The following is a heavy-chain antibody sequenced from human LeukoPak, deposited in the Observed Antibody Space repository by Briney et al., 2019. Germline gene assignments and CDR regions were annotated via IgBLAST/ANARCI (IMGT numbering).Heavy chain of an antibody. J-gene: IGHJ5*02. CDR3: ARVLGSYSSGWSNWFDP. CDR2: IYYSGST. V-gene: IGHV4-39*07. D-gene: IGHD6-19*01. CDR1: GGSISSSSYY. Sequence: SETLSLTCTVSGGSISSSSYYWGWIRQPPGKGLEWIRSIYYSGSTYYNPSLKSRVTISVDSSKNQFSLKLSSVTAADTAVYYCARVLGSYSSGWSNWFDPWGQGTLVTVSS.